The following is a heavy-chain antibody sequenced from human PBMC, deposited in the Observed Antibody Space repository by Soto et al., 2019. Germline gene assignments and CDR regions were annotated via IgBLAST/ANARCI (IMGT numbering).Heavy chain of an antibody. CDR1: GYTFTSYG. J-gene: IGHJ6*02. CDR3: ARGLTVTTSWYYYYGMDV. Sequence: ASVKVSCKASGYTFTSYGISWVRQAPGQGLEWMGWISAYNGNTNYAQKLQGRVTMTTDTSTSTAYMELRSLRSDDTAVYYCARGLTVTTSWYYYYGMDVWGQGTTVTVSS. D-gene: IGHD4-4*01. V-gene: IGHV1-18*01. CDR2: ISAYNGNT.